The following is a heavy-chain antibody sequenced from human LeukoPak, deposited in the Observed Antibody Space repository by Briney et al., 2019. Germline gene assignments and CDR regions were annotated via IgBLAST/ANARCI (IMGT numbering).Heavy chain of an antibody. Sequence: TGGSLRLSCAASGFTFSSYGMHWVRQAPGKGLEWVAVIWYDGSNKYYADSVKGRFTISRDNSKNTLYLQMNSLRAEDTAVYYCAKEHRVGPYFDYWGQGTLVTVSS. CDR3: AKEHRVGPYFDY. CDR1: GFTFSSYG. V-gene: IGHV3-33*06. CDR2: IWYDGSNK. D-gene: IGHD3-16*02. J-gene: IGHJ4*02.